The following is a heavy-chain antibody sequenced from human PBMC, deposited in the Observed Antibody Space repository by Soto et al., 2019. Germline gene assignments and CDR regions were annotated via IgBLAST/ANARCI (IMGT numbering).Heavy chain of an antibody. CDR1: GGSISSYY. D-gene: IGHD4-17*01. Sequence: PSECLSLTCTVSGGSISSYYWSWIRQPPGKGLEWIGYIYYSGSTNYNPSLKSRVTISVDTSKNQFSLKLSSVTAADTAVYYCARHGDYGDYNDYWGQGTLVTVSS. CDR3: ARHGDYGDYNDY. V-gene: IGHV4-59*08. J-gene: IGHJ4*02. CDR2: IYYSGST.